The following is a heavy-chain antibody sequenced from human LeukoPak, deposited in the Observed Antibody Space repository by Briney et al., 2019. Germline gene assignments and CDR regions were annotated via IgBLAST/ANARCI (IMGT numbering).Heavy chain of an antibody. CDR3: VKPTTGTTYYFDY. D-gene: IGHD1-1*01. Sequence: RGSLRLSCSASGFTFSSYAMHWVRQAPGKGLEYVSAISSNGGSTYYADSVKGRFTISRDNSKNTLYLQMSSLRAEDTAVYYCVKPTTGTTYYFDYWGQGTLVTVSS. CDR1: GFTFSSYA. V-gene: IGHV3-64D*09. CDR2: ISSNGGST. J-gene: IGHJ4*02.